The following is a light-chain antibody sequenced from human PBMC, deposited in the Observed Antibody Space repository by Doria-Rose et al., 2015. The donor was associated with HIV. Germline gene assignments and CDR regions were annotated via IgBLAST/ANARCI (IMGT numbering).Light chain of an antibody. Sequence: TQSPGTLSLSPGERATLSCRASQSFSSTYLAWYQQKPGQAPSLLIYDGSTRAAGIPDRFSASVSWTDFTLTINRLEPEDFALYYCHQYGTSWTFGQGTKVEI. V-gene: IGKV3-20*01. CDR2: DGS. CDR1: QSFSSTY. CDR3: HQYGTSWT. J-gene: IGKJ1*01.